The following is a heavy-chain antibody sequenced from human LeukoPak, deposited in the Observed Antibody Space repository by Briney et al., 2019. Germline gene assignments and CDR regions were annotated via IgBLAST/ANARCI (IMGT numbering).Heavy chain of an antibody. V-gene: IGHV3-23*01. Sequence: GGSLRLSCAASGFAFSSSAMSWVRQAPGKGLEWVSAISGSGGGTYYADSVKGRFTISRDTSKNTLYLQMNSLRAEDTAVCYCATRYTSSWGQGTLVTVSS. D-gene: IGHD6-13*01. CDR3: ATRYTSS. CDR1: GFAFSSSA. J-gene: IGHJ4*02. CDR2: ISGSGGGT.